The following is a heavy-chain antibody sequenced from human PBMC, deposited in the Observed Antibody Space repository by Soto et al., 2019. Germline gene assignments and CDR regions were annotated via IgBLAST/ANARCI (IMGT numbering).Heavy chain of an antibody. CDR3: ARGAMANFDY. D-gene: IGHD5-18*01. J-gene: IGHJ4*02. V-gene: IGHV1-69*13. CDR1: GGTFGSQC. Sequence: SVKVSCKASGGTFGSQCIAWVLQAPGQGLEWMGGFIAMLGTPTYAKKVQGRATISADESLTSSYLELRSLRSEDTGVYFCARGAMANFDYWGQGTVVTVSS. CDR2: FIAMLGTP.